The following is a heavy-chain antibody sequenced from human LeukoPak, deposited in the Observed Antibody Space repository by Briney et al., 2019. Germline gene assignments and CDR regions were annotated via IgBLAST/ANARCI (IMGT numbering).Heavy chain of an antibody. J-gene: IGHJ2*01. CDR3: TAQVFCSGRSCYSHWYFDL. CDR1: GFTFGDYA. V-gene: IGHV3-49*04. D-gene: IGHD2-15*01. CDR2: IRNKAYGGTI. Sequence: GGSLRLSCTASGFTFGDYAMGWVRQAPGKGLEWVGFIRNKAYGGTIEYAASVKGRFTISRDDSKSFAYLQMNSLKTEDTAVYYCTAQVFCSGRSCYSHWYFDLWGRGTLDTVSS.